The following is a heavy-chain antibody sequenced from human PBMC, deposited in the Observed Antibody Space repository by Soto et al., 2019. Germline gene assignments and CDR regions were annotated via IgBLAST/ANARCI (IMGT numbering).Heavy chain of an antibody. CDR1: GFTFSSYW. Sequence: GGSLRLSCAASGFTFSSYWMHWVRQAPGKGLVCVSRINGDGSSTSYADSVKGRFTISRDNAKNTLYLQMNSLRAEDTAVYYCVSLSSSWYYDSWGQGTLVTVSS. V-gene: IGHV3-74*01. CDR3: VSLSSSWYYDS. D-gene: IGHD6-13*01. J-gene: IGHJ4*02. CDR2: INGDGSST.